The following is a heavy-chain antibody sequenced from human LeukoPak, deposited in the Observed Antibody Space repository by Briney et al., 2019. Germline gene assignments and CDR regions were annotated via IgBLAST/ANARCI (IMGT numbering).Heavy chain of an antibody. J-gene: IGHJ3*02. CDR2: IYHSGST. CDR1: GGSISSGGYY. D-gene: IGHD5-18*01. Sequence: SQTLSLTCTVSGGSISSGGYYWSWIRQPPGKGLEWIGYIYHSGSTYYNPSLKSRVTISVDRSKNQFSLKLSSVTAADTAVYYCARGGNGYFSNAFDIWGQGTMVTVSS. V-gene: IGHV4-30-2*01. CDR3: ARGGNGYFSNAFDI.